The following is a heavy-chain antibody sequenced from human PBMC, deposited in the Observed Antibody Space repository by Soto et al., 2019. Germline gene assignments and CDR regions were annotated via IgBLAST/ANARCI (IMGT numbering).Heavy chain of an antibody. CDR3: AKDQTKRISRGEHPVKSPQGFLALLWFGELLD. D-gene: IGHD3-10*01. CDR1: GFTFSSYA. Sequence: GGSLRLSCAAYGFTFSSYAMSWVRQAPGKGLEWVSAISGSGGSTYYADSVKGRFTISRDNSKNTLYLQMNSLRAEDTAVYYCAKDQTKRISRGEHPVKSPQGFLALLWFGELLDWGQGTLVTVSS. V-gene: IGHV3-23*01. J-gene: IGHJ4*02. CDR2: ISGSGGST.